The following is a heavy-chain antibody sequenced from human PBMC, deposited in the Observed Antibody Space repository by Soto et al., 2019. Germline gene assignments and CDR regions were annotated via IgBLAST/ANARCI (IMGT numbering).Heavy chain of an antibody. V-gene: IGHV3-23*01. CDR1: GFTFSSYA. D-gene: IGHD3-9*01. CDR2: ISGSGGST. Sequence: GGSLRLSCAASGFTFSSYAMSWVRQAPGKGLEWVSAISGSGGSTYYADSVKGRFTISRDNSKITLYLQMNSLRAEDTAVYYCAKDLGRLTRYYYYGMDVWGQGTTVTVSS. J-gene: IGHJ6*02. CDR3: AKDLGRLTRYYYYGMDV.